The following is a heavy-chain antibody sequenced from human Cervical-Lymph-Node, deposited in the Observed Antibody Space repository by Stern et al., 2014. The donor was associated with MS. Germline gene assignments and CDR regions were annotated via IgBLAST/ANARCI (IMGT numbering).Heavy chain of an antibody. V-gene: IGHV3-30*18. Sequence: MQLVESGGGVVQPGRSLRLSCAASGFTFSSYGMHWVRQAPGQGLECVAVISYDGSNKYYADSFKGRFTISRDNSTKTLYLQMNSLRAEDTAVYYCAKESGYQLLLRFAYWGQGTLVTVSS. J-gene: IGHJ4*02. CDR1: GFTFSSYG. CDR2: ISYDGSNK. CDR3: AKESGYQLLLRFAY. D-gene: IGHD2-2*01.